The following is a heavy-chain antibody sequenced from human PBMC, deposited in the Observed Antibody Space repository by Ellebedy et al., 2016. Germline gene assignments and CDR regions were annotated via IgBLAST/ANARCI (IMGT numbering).Heavy chain of an antibody. J-gene: IGHJ4*02. V-gene: IGHV3-9*01. D-gene: IGHD6-13*01. Sequence: GGSLRLSXAASGFTFDDYAMHWVRQAPGKGLEWVSGISWNSGSIGYADSVKGRFTISRDNAKNSLYLQMNSLRAEDTALYYCAKDSACCPGYSSSWAEPEPYYFDYWGQGTLVTVSS. CDR1: GFTFDDYA. CDR2: ISWNSGSI. CDR3: AKDSACCPGYSSSWAEPEPYYFDY.